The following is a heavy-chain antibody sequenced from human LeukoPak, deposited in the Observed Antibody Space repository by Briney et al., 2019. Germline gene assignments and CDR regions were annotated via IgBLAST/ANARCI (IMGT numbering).Heavy chain of an antibody. CDR3: ARVPTVTFFDY. CDR1: GGSISSYY. V-gene: IGHV4-59*12. Sequence: SSETLSLTCTVSGGSISSYYWSWIRQPPGKGLEWIGCIYYSGSTNYNPSFKSRVTISVDTSKNQFSLKLSSVTAADTAVYYCARVPTVTFFDYWGQGTLVTVSS. CDR2: IYYSGST. J-gene: IGHJ4*02. D-gene: IGHD4-17*01.